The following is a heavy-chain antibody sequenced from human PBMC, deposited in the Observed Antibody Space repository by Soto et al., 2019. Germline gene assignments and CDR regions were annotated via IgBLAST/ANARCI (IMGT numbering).Heavy chain of an antibody. CDR1: GFTFSGYA. Sequence: PLGSLRLSCAASGFTFSGYAMSWVRQAPGKGLEWVSSISSSSSYIYYADSVKGRFTISRDNAKNSLYLQMNSLRAEDTAVYYCAREVGGWYLWFDPWGQGTLVTVSS. CDR2: ISSSSSYI. CDR3: AREVGGWYLWFDP. D-gene: IGHD6-19*01. J-gene: IGHJ5*02. V-gene: IGHV3-21*01.